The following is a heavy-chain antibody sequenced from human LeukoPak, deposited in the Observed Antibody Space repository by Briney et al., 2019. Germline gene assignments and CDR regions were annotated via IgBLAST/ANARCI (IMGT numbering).Heavy chain of an antibody. CDR1: GFTFDDYA. Sequence: GGSLRLSCAASGFTFDDYAMHWVRQAPGKGLEWVSLISGDGRSTYYADSVKGRFTISRDNSKNSLYLQMNSLRTEDTALYYCASSGWYLGAFDIWGQGTMVTVSS. J-gene: IGHJ3*02. V-gene: IGHV3-43*02. CDR2: ISGDGRST. D-gene: IGHD6-19*01. CDR3: ASSGWYLGAFDI.